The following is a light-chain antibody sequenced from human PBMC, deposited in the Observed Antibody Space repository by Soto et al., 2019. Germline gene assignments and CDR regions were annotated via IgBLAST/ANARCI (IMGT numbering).Light chain of an antibody. Sequence: EIVMTQSPATLSLSPGERATLSCRASQGISGHLAWYQQKPGQAPRLLMYRTSTRATGIPARFSGSGSGTEFTLTISSLXSEDFAVYYCQQYNDWPLWTFGQGTKVDTK. CDR2: RTS. J-gene: IGKJ1*01. CDR3: QQYNDWPLWT. V-gene: IGKV3-15*01. CDR1: QGISGH.